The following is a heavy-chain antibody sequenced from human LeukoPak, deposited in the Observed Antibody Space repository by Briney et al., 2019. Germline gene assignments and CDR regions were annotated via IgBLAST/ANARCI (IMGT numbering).Heavy chain of an antibody. V-gene: IGHV3-21*01. D-gene: IGHD6-13*01. CDR1: GFTFSSYS. CDR2: ISETSTYI. J-gene: IGHJ4*02. Sequence: GGSLRLSCGASGFTFSSYSMIWVRQAPGKGLEWVASISETSTYIFYADSLKGRFTISRDNAKNSLYLQVNSLRAEDTAVYYCARAAYSSSWYWDYWGQGSLATVSS. CDR3: ARAAYSSSWYWDY.